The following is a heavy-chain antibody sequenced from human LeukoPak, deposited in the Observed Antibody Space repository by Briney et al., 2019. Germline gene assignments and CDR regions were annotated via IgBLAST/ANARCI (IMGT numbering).Heavy chain of an antibody. CDR2: IWYDGSNK. V-gene: IGHV3-33*01. CDR1: GFTFSSYG. D-gene: IGHD1-1*01. CDR3: ARSRNDHRYCYYMDV. Sequence: GRSLRLSCAASGFTFSSYGMHWVRQAPGKGLEWVAVIWYDGSNKYYADSVKGRFTISRDNSKNTLYLQMNSLRAEDTAVYYCARSRNDHRYCYYMDVWGKGTTVTVSS. J-gene: IGHJ6*03.